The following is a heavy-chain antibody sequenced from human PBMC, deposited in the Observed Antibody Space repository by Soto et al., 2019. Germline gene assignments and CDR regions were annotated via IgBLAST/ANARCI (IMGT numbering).Heavy chain of an antibody. V-gene: IGHV5-51*01. CDR1: GYSFTSYW. Sequence: PGESLKISCKGSGYSFTSYWIGWVRQMPGKGLEWMGIIYPGDSDTRYSPSFQGQVTISADKSISTAYLQWSSLKASDTAMYYCARRTTRGERSGTEGMDVWGQGTTVTVSS. CDR2: IYPGDSDT. D-gene: IGHD3-3*01. CDR3: ARRTTRGERSGTEGMDV. J-gene: IGHJ6*02.